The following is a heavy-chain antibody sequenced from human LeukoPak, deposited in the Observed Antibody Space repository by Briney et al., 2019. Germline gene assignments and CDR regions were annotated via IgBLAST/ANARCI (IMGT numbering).Heavy chain of an antibody. CDR2: IVVGSGNT. D-gene: IGHD2-21*01. CDR3: AAYCGGDCLNDY. V-gene: IGHV1-58*02. CDR1: GFTFTSSA. J-gene: IGHJ4*02. Sequence: SVKVSCKATGFTFTSSAMQWVRQARGQRLEWIGWIVVGSGNTNYAQKFQERVTITRDMSTSTAYVELSSLRSEDTAVYYCAAYCGGDCLNDYWGQGTLVTVSS.